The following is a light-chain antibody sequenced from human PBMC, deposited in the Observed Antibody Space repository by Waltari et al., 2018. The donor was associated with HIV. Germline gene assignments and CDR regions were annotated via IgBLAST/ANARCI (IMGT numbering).Light chain of an antibody. CDR1: PLPKKY. J-gene: IGLJ2*01. CDR3: YSTDNSGHHRV. V-gene: IGLV3-10*01. CDR2: EDS. Sequence: SYELTQPPSVAVSPGQAARITCTGDPLPKKYASWYKQKSGQAPVLVIYEDSKSPSGFPERFSGSSSGTTATLTISGAQVEDEADYYCYSTDNSGHHRVFGTGTKLTVL.